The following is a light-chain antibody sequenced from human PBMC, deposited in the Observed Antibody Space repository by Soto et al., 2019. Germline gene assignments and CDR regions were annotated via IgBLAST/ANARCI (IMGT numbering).Light chain of an antibody. V-gene: IGLV2-14*01. CDR2: EVR. CDR3: SAYTARSTLV. Sequence: QSALTQPASVSWSAGRSITISCSGTMRDVGAYNLVSWYQQHPGAAPKLIIYEVRNLPSGISSRFSGSRSCNTASLTISGLQSEDEGDYYCSAYTARSTLVFGGGTKVTVL. CDR1: MRDVGAYNL. J-gene: IGLJ3*02.